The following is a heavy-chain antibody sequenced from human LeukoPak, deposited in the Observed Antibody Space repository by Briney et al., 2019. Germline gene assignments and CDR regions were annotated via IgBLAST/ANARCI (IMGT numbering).Heavy chain of an antibody. CDR2: ISSSGSTI. CDR3: ASAHYYDRRGYSFDY. CDR1: GFTSSDSY. Sequence: GGSLRLSCAAPGFTSSDSYISWIPKAPGKGLKWVSHISSSGSTIYYADSPKGRFTISRDNAKNSLYLQMNSLRAEDTAVYYCASAHYYDRRGYSFDYWGQGTLVTVSS. D-gene: IGHD3-22*01. V-gene: IGHV3-11*01. J-gene: IGHJ4*02.